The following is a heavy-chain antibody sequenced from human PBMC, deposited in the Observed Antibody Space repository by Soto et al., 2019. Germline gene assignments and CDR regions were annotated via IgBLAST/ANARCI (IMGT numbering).Heavy chain of an antibody. D-gene: IGHD1-1*01. Sequence: PSETLSLTCTLSGGSVRAPDWWHWVRQSPDKGLEWIAEVHISGHSNYNPSLRSRVSVSIDSSKNQFYLNLNSVTAADTAIYYCARVRQGCSANNCYFDPWGQGTQVTSPQ. CDR1: GGSVRAPDW. V-gene: IGHV4-4*02. CDR3: ARVRQGCSANNCYFDP. J-gene: IGHJ5*01. CDR2: VHISGHS.